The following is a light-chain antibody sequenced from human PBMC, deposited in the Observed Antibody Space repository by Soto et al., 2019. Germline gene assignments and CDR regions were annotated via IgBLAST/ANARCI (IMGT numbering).Light chain of an antibody. CDR2: GAS. CDR1: QSVRSSY. V-gene: IGKV3-20*01. J-gene: IGKJ1*01. CDR3: QKYGNFWT. Sequence: EIVLTQSPGTLSLTPWEGATLSCRASQSVRSSYLAWYQRKPGQTPRLLIYGASSRATGIPDRFSGSGSGTDFSLTIRRLEPDDFAVYYCQKYGNFWTFGQGTKVDIK.